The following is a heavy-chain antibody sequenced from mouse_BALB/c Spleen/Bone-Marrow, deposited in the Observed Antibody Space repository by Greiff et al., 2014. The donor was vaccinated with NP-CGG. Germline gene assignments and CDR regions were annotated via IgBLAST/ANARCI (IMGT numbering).Heavy chain of an antibody. CDR1: GYSFTGYN. CDR2: IDPYYGNT. D-gene: IGHD2-3*01. J-gene: IGHJ3*01. Sequence: LVESGPELEKPGASVKISCKASGYSFTGYNMNWVKQSNGKSLEWIGNIDPYYGNTTYNQKFKGKATLTVDKSSSTAYMQLKSLTAEDSVVYYCASKSYEGGFAYWGQETLVTVSA. CDR3: ASKSYEGGFAY. V-gene: IGHV1-39*01.